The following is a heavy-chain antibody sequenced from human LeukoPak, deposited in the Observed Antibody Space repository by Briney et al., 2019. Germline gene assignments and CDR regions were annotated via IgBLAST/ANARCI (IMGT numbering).Heavy chain of an antibody. D-gene: IGHD3-10*01. J-gene: IGHJ4*02. V-gene: IGHV3-30*02. CDR1: GFIFSNYG. Sequence: PGGSLRLSCAASGFIFSNYGMHWVRQAPGKGLEWVAFIQYNGTNKDYADSVKGRFTISRDNSKNTLYLQMNSLRAEDTAVYYCAKDLTMVRGVMSGYYFDYWGQGTLVTVSS. CDR2: IQYNGTNK. CDR3: AKDLTMVRGVMSGYYFDY.